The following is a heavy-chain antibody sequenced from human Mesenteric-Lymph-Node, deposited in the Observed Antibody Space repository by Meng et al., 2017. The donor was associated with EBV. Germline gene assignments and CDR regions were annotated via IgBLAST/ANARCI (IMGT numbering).Heavy chain of an antibody. CDR1: GFTFSDYW. Sequence: EVQLVESGGGFVQPGGSLRLSCAASGFTFSDYWMHWVRQVPGKGLVWVSHINTDGSTTTYADSVKGRFIISRDNGKNTLFLQMNSLRAEDTAVYYCAIAFSSSWALDYWGQGTLVTVSS. V-gene: IGHV3-74*01. CDR3: AIAFSSSWALDY. D-gene: IGHD6-13*01. J-gene: IGHJ4*02. CDR2: INTDGSTT.